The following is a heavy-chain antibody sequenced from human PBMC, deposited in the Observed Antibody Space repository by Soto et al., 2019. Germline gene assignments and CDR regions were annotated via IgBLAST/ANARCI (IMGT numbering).Heavy chain of an antibody. CDR1: GYTLTELS. Sequence: AAVKVSCKVSGYTLTELSMHWVRQAPGKGLEWMGGFDPEDGETIYAQKFQGRVTMTEDTSTDTAYMELSSLRSEDTAVYYCATQVPAAIGYYFDYWGQGTLVTV. CDR3: ATQVPAAIGYYFDY. D-gene: IGHD2-2*01. J-gene: IGHJ4*02. V-gene: IGHV1-24*01. CDR2: FDPEDGET.